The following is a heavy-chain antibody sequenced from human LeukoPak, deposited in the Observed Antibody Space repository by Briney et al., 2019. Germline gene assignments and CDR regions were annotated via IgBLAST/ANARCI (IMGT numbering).Heavy chain of an antibody. D-gene: IGHD2-2*01. CDR2: IIPNIGTA. CDR3: ATLVVPAANDY. V-gene: IGHV1-69*13. Sequence: SVKVSCKASGGTFSSYAISWVRQAPGQGREWMGGIIPNIGTANCEQKFQGRVTITADESASTAYMELSSLRAEDTAVYYCATLVVPAANDYWGQGTLVTVSS. CDR1: GGTFSSYA. J-gene: IGHJ4*02.